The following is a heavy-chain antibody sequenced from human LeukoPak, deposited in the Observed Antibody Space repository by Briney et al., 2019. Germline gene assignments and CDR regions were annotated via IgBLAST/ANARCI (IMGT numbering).Heavy chain of an antibody. J-gene: IGHJ3*02. CDR3: ARDPLGGGVVISDAFDI. CDR1: GFTFSTYA. Sequence: PGGSLRLSCAASGFTFSTYAMTWVRQAPGKGLEWVSVIYSGGSTYYADSVKGRFTISRDNSKNTLYLQMNSLRAEDTAVYYCARDPLGGGVVISDAFDIWGQGTMVTVSS. CDR2: IYSGGST. V-gene: IGHV3-53*01. D-gene: IGHD3-3*01.